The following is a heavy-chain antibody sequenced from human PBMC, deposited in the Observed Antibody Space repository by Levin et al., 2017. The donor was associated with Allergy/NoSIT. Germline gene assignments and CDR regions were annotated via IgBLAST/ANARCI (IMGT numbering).Heavy chain of an antibody. J-gene: IGHJ6*02. CDR1: VFPFLLSS. CDR3: ARGGTMVRGVIFCYYGMDV. V-gene: IGHV1-69*13. Sequence: ASVKVSCKASVFPFLLSSLLFFLPSPLHGLEWMGGIIPIFGTANYAQKFQGRVTITADESTSTAYMELSSLRSEDTAVYYCARGGTMVRGVIFCYYGMDVWGQGTTVTVSS. CDR2: IIPIFGTA. D-gene: IGHD3-10*01.